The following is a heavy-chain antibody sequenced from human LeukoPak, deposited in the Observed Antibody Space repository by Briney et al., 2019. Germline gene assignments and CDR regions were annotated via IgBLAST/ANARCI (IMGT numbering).Heavy chain of an antibody. CDR2: ISTYNGNT. CDR3: ARDEDYGIFVNVDY. J-gene: IGHJ4*02. V-gene: IGHV1-18*01. D-gene: IGHD4-17*01. CDR1: GYTFTSHG. Sequence: ASVKVSCKASGYTFTSHGISWVRQAPGQGLEWMGWISTYNGNTNYAQKLQGRVSMTTDTPTSTAYMELRSLRSDDTAVYYCARDEDYGIFVNVDYWGQGTLVTVSS.